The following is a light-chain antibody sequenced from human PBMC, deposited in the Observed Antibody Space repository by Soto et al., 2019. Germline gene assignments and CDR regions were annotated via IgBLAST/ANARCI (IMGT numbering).Light chain of an antibody. CDR2: GAS. CDR3: QQSYSAPRT. J-gene: IGKJ1*01. Sequence: DIQMTQSPSSLSASVGDRVTITCRASQTIASYLNWYQQKPGKAPNLLIYGASNLHSGVPSRFSGSGSGADFTLTISTLQPEDFATYSCQQSYSAPRTFGQGTKVEI. CDR1: QTIASY. V-gene: IGKV1-39*01.